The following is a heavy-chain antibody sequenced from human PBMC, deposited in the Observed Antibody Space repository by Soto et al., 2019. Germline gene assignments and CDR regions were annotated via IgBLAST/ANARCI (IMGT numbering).Heavy chain of an antibody. CDR2: IYYSGST. J-gene: IGHJ5*02. Sequence: QVQLQESGPGLVKPSETLSLTCTVSGGSISSYYWSWIRQPPGKGLEWIGYIYYSGSTNYNPSLKSRVTISVDTSKNQFSLKLSSVTAADTAVYYCARVQLRYFDWLGPGWFDPWGQGTLVTVSS. D-gene: IGHD3-9*01. V-gene: IGHV4-59*01. CDR1: GGSISSYY. CDR3: ARVQLRYFDWLGPGWFDP.